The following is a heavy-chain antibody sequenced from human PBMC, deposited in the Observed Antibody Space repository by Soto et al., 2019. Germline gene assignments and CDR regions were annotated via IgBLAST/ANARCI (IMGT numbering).Heavy chain of an antibody. Sequence: QVQLQESGPGLVKPSETLSLTCIVSGGSISGGFYWTWIRQLPGKGLEWIGFFYDSGSTYYNVAPKSRLTISVDTSNNQFTLRRSSVTAADTAVYYCARGPRQLGGTFYYGMDTWGQGTSVTVSS. CDR3: ARGPRQLGGTFYYGMDT. CDR1: GGSISGGFY. J-gene: IGHJ6*02. V-gene: IGHV4-31*03. D-gene: IGHD3-16*01. CDR2: FYDSGST.